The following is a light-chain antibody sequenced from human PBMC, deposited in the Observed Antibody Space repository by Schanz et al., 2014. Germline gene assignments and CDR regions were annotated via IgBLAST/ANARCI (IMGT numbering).Light chain of an antibody. CDR3: SSYTSDKTLV. CDR1: SSDVGGYNY. J-gene: IGLJ3*02. V-gene: IGLV2-8*01. CDR2: EVT. Sequence: QSALTQPPSASGSPGQSVTISCTGTSSDVGGYNYVSWYQQHPGKAPKLMIYEVTKRPSGVPDRFSGSKSGNTASLTISGLQAEDEGDYYCSSYTSDKTLVFGGGTKLTVL.